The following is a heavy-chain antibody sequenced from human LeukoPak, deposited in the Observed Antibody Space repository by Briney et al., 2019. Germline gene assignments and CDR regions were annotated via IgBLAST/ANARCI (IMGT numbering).Heavy chain of an antibody. CDR3: ARGYCSSTSCHPEFDY. V-gene: IGHV1-46*01. J-gene: IGHJ4*02. CDR1: RYTFTSYY. CDR2: INPSGGST. Sequence: ASVKVSCKASRYTFTSYYMHWVRQAPGQGLEWMGIINPSGGSTSYAQKFQGRVTMTRDTSTSTVYMELSSLRSEDTAVDYCARGYCSSTSCHPEFDYWGQGTLVTVSS. D-gene: IGHD2-2*01.